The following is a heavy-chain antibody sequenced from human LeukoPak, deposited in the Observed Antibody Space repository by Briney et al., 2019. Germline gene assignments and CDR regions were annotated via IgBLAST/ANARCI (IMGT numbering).Heavy chain of an antibody. CDR2: IYYSGST. V-gene: IGHV4-59*08. Sequence: SETLSLTCTVSGGSISSYYWSWIRQPPGKGLEWIGYIYYSGSTNYNPSLKSRVTISVDTSKNQFSLKLSSVTAADTAVYYCAGQSSGYHYWGQGTLVTVSS. J-gene: IGHJ4*02. CDR1: GGSISSYY. CDR3: AGQSSGYHY. D-gene: IGHD3-22*01.